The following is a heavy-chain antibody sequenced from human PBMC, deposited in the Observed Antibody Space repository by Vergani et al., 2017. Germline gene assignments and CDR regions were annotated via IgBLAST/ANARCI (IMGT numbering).Heavy chain of an antibody. V-gene: IGHV1-2*02. CDR1: GYTFTGYY. J-gene: IGHJ4*02. D-gene: IGHD6-19*01. CDR2: INPNSGGT. CDR3: ARGLSSGWYDSFPFVY. Sequence: QVQLVQSGAEVKKPGASVKVSCKASGYTFTGYYLHWVRQAPGQGLEWMGWINPNSGGTNYAQKFQGRVTMTRDTSINTAYMELSRLTSDDTAVYYCARGLSSGWYDSFPFVYWGQGTLVTVSS.